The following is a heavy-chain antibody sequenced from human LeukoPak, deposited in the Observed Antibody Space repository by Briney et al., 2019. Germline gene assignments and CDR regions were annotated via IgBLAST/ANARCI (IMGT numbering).Heavy chain of an antibody. J-gene: IGHJ4*02. CDR3: ARDLFYSVSGTYYNVGRVFNY. CDR2: INPNSGGT. CDR1: GFTFTGYY. D-gene: IGHD3-10*01. Sequence: ASVKVSCKASGFTFTGYYMHWVRQAPGQGLEWMGWINPNSGGTNYAQKFQGRVTMTRDASITTAYMELTSLRSDDTAVYYCARDLFYSVSGTYYNVGRVFNYWGQGTLVTVSS. V-gene: IGHV1-2*02.